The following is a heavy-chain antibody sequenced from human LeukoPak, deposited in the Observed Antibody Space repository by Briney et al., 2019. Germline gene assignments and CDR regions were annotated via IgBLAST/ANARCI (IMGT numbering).Heavy chain of an antibody. CDR2: LSSSSSYI. CDR3: ARAAIVVYIDY. V-gene: IGHV3-21*01. J-gene: IGHJ4*02. Sequence: GGSLRLSCAASGFTFSSYSMNWVRQAPGKGLEWVSSLSSSSSYIYYADSVKGRFTISRDNAKNSLYLQMNSLRAEDTAVYYCARAAIVVYIDYWGQGTLVAVSS. D-gene: IGHD3-22*01. CDR1: GFTFSSYS.